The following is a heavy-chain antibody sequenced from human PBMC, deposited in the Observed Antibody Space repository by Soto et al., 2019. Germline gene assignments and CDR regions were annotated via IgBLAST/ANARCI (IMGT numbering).Heavy chain of an antibody. CDR2: IYYSGST. Sequence: PSETLSLTCTVSGGSISSYYWSWIRQPPGKGLEWIGYIYYSGSTNYNPSLKSRVSISVDTSKNQFSQKQSSVTAADTAVYYSTVEVYRDYESYLDYWGQGTLVTVSS. D-gene: IGHD4-17*01. CDR1: GGSISSYY. CDR3: TVEVYRDYESYLDY. J-gene: IGHJ4*02. V-gene: IGHV4-59*12.